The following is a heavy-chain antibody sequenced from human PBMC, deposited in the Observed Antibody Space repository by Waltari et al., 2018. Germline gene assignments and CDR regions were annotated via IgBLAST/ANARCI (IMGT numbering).Heavy chain of an antibody. CDR1: GLSCSSYS. J-gene: IGHJ4*02. CDR2: ISSTSTYT. D-gene: IGHD7-27*01. V-gene: IGHV3-21*01. Sequence: VQLGESGGGLVKPGGSLRLSGAASGLSCSSYSMIWVRQAPGKGLEWVSTISSTSTYTHYADSVKGRFTISRDNAKNSLYLQMNSLRGDDTAVYYCARGGWGFSLDYWGQGTLVTFSS. CDR3: ARGGWGFSLDY.